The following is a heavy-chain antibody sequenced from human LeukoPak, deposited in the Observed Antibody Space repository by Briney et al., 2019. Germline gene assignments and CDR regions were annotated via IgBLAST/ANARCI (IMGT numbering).Heavy chain of an antibody. CDR2: INHGGST. J-gene: IGHJ5*02. CDR1: GGSLSAYY. D-gene: IGHD1-7*01. Sequence: SETLSLTCAVYGGSLSAYYWTWIRQPPGKGLEWIGEINHGGSTNYNPSLKSRVTISIDTSKNQFSLKLSSVTAADTAVYYCARGLNFRFDPWGQGTLVTVSS. CDR3: ARGLNFRFDP. V-gene: IGHV4-34*01.